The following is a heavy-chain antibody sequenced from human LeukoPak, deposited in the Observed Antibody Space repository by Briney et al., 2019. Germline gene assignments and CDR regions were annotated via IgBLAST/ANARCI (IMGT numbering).Heavy chain of an antibody. CDR2: ISGSGGST. CDR1: GYSFSSYA. Sequence: GESLKISCKGSGYSFSSYAMSWVRQAPGKGLEWVSSISGSGGSTYYADSVKGRFTISRDNAKNSLYLQMNSLRAEDTAVYYCASSQWLDFDYWGQGTLVTVSS. V-gene: IGHV3-23*01. CDR3: ASSQWLDFDY. D-gene: IGHD6-19*01. J-gene: IGHJ4*02.